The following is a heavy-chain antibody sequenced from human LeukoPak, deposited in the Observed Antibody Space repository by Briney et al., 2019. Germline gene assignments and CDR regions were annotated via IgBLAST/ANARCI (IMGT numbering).Heavy chain of an antibody. V-gene: IGHV7-4-1*02. J-gene: IGHJ4*02. Sequence: ASVKVSCKASGYTFTSYAMNWVRQAPGQGLEWMGWINTNTGNPTYAQGFTGRFVFSLDTSVSTAYLQISSLKAEDTAVYYCARDGTNWGSNVIQEYWGQGTLVTVSS. CDR3: ARDGTNWGSNVIQEY. D-gene: IGHD7-27*01. CDR1: GYTFTSYA. CDR2: INTNTGNP.